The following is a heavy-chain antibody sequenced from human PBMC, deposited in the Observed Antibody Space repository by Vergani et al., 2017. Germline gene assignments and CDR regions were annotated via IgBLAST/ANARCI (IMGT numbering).Heavy chain of an antibody. V-gene: IGHV4-39*01. D-gene: IGHD6-19*01. CDR3: ARHSTVEWLVKLGWIDP. CDR1: GASIRSSNYY. J-gene: IGHJ5*02. Sequence: QLQLQESGPGLVKPSATLSLTCSVSGASIRSSNYYWGWIRQPPGKGLDWIASIYYSGNTYYNPSLKSRVTISVDTAKNHFSLKLSSVTAADTAVYFCARHSTVEWLVKLGWIDPWGQGILVTVSS. CDR2: IYYSGNT.